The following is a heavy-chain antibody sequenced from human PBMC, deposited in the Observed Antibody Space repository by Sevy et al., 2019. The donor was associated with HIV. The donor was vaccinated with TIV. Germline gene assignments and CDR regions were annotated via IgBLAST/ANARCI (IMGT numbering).Heavy chain of an antibody. D-gene: IGHD1-1*01. V-gene: IGHV3-30*03. CDR1: GFSFRSHG. CDR3: ARDGGWYNYAPSDY. J-gene: IGHJ4*02. Sequence: GGSLRLSCAASGFSFRSHGMHWVRQAPGKGLEWQSVISYDGNKKYYADSVKGRFTISRDNSKNTLYLQMNSLRPEDTAVYYCARDGGWYNYAPSDYWGQGTLVTVSS. CDR2: ISYDGNKK.